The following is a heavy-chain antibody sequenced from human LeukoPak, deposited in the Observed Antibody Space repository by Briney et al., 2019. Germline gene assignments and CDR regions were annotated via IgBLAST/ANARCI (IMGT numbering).Heavy chain of an antibody. V-gene: IGHV4-34*01. CDR3: ARGSSSGWFDY. CDR1: GGSFSGYY. D-gene: IGHD6-19*01. CDR2: INLSGST. J-gene: IGHJ4*02. Sequence: PSEALSLTCAVYGGSFSGYYWSWIRQPPGKGLEWIGEINLSGSTNYNPSLKSRVTISVDTSKNQFSLKLSSVTAADTAVYYCARGSSSGWFDYWGQGTQVTVSS.